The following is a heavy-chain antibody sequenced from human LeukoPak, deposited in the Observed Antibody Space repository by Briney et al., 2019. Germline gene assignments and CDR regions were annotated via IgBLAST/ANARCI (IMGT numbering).Heavy chain of an antibody. CDR2: SSAYNGNT. J-gene: IGHJ4*02. D-gene: IGHD3-22*01. CDR1: EYTFTSYG. V-gene: IGHV1-18*01. CDR3: ARGHYYDSIDY. Sequence: GASVKVSCKASEYTFTSYGISWVRQAPGQGLEWRGWSSAYNGNTNYAQKLQGRVTMTTDTSTSTDYMELRSLRSADTAVYYCARGHYYDSIDYWGQGTLVTVSS.